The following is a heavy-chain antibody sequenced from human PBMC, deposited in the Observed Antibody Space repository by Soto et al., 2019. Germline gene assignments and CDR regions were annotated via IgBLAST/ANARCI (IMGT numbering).Heavy chain of an antibody. Sequence: ASVKVSCKASGYTFTSYYMHWVRQAPGQGLEWMGIINPSGGSTSYAQKFQGRVTMTRDTSTSTVYMGLSSLTSDDSAVYFCATRDPSYSDFWSGYSLEYGVVVWGQGTTGTVYS. V-gene: IGHV1-46*01. CDR1: GYTFTSYY. J-gene: IGHJ6*02. D-gene: IGHD3-3*01. CDR2: INPSGGST. CDR3: ATRDPSYSDFWSGYSLEYGVVV.